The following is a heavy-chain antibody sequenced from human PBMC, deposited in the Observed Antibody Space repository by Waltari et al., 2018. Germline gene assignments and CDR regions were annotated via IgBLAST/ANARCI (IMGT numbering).Heavy chain of an antibody. D-gene: IGHD1-26*01. J-gene: IGHJ4*02. CDR1: GYSFTSYW. CDR2: IDPGDYDT. CDR3: ARTPWYSGSYDSFDY. Sequence: EVQLVQSGAEVKKPGESLKISCKGSGYSFTSYWIGWVRQIPGKGLEWMGVIDPGDYDTSYSPSFQGQVDISADKSSSIAYLQWSSLKASDTAMYYCARTPWYSGSYDSFDYWGQGTLVTVSS. V-gene: IGHV5-51*01.